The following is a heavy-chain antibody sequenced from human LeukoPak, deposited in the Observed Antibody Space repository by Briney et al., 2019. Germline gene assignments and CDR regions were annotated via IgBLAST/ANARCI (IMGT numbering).Heavy chain of an antibody. CDR2: MNPNSGNT. V-gene: IGHV1-8*01. CDR3: ATGMAIGRDKDYYDLVY. J-gene: IGHJ4*02. Sequence: GASVKVSCKASGYTFTSYDINWVRQATGQGLEWMGWMNPNSGNTGYAQKFQGGVTMTRNTSISTAYMELSSLRSEDTAVYYCATGMAIGRDKDYYDLVYWGQGTLVTVSS. D-gene: IGHD3-22*01. CDR1: GYTFTSYD.